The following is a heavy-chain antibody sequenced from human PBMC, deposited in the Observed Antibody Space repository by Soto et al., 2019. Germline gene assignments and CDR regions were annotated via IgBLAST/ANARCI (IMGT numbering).Heavy chain of an antibody. CDR3: ASPDSRDGHSYDL. Sequence: GESLKISFKTSGYSFSSYWINLVRQMPGEGLEGVVNIDSSDSYTIYSPSFQGHVRISAGKSISTAYLQCRHLKAWRTGRYYCASPDSRDGHSYDLWGQGTVVTVSS. CDR2: IDSSDSYT. CDR1: GYSFSSYW. V-gene: IGHV5-10-1*01. D-gene: IGHD3-22*01. J-gene: IGHJ4*02.